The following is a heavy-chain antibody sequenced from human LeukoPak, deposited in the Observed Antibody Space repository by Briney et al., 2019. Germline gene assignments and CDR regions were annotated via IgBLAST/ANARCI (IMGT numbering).Heavy chain of an antibody. D-gene: IGHD4/OR15-4a*01. CDR2: TYYRSRWYN. J-gene: IGHJ4*02. Sequence: SQTLSLTCAISGDSVSSNSAAWNWIRQSPSRGLEWLGRTYYRSRWYNDYAVSVKSRITINPDTSKNQFSLKLSSVTAADTAVYYCARTYGGKGRLDYWGQGTLVTVSS. V-gene: IGHV6-1*01. CDR1: GDSVSSNSAA. CDR3: ARTYGGKGRLDY.